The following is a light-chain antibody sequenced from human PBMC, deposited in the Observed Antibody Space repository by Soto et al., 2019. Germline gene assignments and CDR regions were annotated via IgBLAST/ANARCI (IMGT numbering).Light chain of an antibody. CDR2: GAS. V-gene: IGKV3-20*01. Sequence: EIVLTQSPGTLSLSPGERATLSCRASQTVSSSNLAWYQQKPGQAPKVLIYGASSRATGIPDRFSGSGSGTDFPLTISRLEPEDFAVYYCHQYGSSPRTFGQGTKVEIK. CDR1: QTVSSSN. J-gene: IGKJ1*01. CDR3: HQYGSSPRT.